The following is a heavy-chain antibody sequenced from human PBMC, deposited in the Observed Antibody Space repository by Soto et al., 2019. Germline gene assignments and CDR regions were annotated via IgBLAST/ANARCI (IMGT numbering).Heavy chain of an antibody. CDR3: ASSAGLDHLLNYYGLNV. J-gene: IGHJ6*02. Sequence: QVLLVQSSAEVKKPGSSVKVSCKASGGTFTSTAFSWVRQAPGQGLEWMGGIIPVLGTPNYAQKFQARLTVTAEASTTTVHTELSSLRSDDTAVYYCASSAGLDHLLNYYGLNVWGQGTTVTVSS. CDR2: IIPVLGTP. D-gene: IGHD6-13*01. CDR1: GGTFTSTA. V-gene: IGHV1-69*01.